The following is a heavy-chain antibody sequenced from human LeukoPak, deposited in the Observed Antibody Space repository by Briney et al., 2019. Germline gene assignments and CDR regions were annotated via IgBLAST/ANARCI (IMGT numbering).Heavy chain of an antibody. CDR3: ASHLTGYTPFDY. CDR1: GLTFSSYA. Sequence: GGSLRLSCAASGLTFSSYAMSWVRQAPGKGLEWVSAISGSGGSTYYADSVKGRFTISRDNSKNTLYLQMNSLRAEDTAVYYCASHLTGYTPFDYWGQGTLVTVSS. D-gene: IGHD3-9*01. V-gene: IGHV3-23*01. CDR2: ISGSGGST. J-gene: IGHJ4*02.